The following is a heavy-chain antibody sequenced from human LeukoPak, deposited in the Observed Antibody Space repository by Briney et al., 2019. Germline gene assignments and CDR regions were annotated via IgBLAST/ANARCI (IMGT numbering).Heavy chain of an antibody. D-gene: IGHD3-16*02. CDR2: IKQDGSVK. CDR1: GFTLSGYW. Sequence: PGGALRLSCADSGFTLSGYWMMWVRQTPGKGLEWVANIKQDGSVKQYVDSGKGRFTISRDNAKNSLYLQMNSLRAEDTAVYYCARMYYDYVWGSYRSPFYFDYWGQGTLVTVSS. V-gene: IGHV3-7*03. J-gene: IGHJ4*02. CDR3: ARMYYDYVWGSYRSPFYFDY.